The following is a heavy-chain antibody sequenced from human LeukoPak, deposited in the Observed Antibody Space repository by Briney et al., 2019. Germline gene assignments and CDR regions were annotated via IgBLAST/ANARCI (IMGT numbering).Heavy chain of an antibody. J-gene: IGHJ6*04. V-gene: IGHV3-21*01. CDR3: ARVRGYYDRGAFDI. D-gene: IGHD3-22*01. CDR2: ISSSSSYI. Sequence: GGSLRLSCAGSGFTFADYAINWVRQAPGKGLEWVSSISSSSSYIYYADSMKGRFTISRDNAKNSLFLQMNSLRAEDTAVYYCARVRGYYDRGAFDIWGKGTTVTVSS. CDR1: GFTFADYA.